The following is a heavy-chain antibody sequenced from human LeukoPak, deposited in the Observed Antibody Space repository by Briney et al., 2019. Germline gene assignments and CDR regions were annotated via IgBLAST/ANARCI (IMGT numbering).Heavy chain of an antibody. CDR2: INPNSGGT. J-gene: IGHJ3*02. CDR3: ARGRRSMAVAGAFDI. Sequence: ASVKVSCKASGYTFTDYYMHWVRQAPGQGLEWMGWINPNSGGTNYAQKFQGRVIMTRDTSISTAYMELSRLRSDDTAVYYCARGRRSMAVAGAFDIWGQGTMVTVSS. V-gene: IGHV1-2*02. CDR1: GYTFTDYY. D-gene: IGHD6-19*01.